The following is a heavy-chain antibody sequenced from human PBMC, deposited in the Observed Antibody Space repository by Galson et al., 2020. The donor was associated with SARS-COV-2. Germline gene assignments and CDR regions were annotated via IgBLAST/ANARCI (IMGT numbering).Heavy chain of an antibody. CDR1: GFTVSSNY. CDR2: IYSGGST. CDR3: ARDRRYYDILTGYYGGFDY. D-gene: IGHD3-9*01. J-gene: IGHJ4*02. V-gene: IGHV3-66*01. Sequence: TGGSLRLSCAASGFTVSSNYMSWVRQAPGKGLEWVSVIYSGGSTYYADSVKGRFTISRDKSKNTLYLQMNSLRAEDTAVYYCARDRRYYDILTGYYGGFDYWGQGTLVTVSS.